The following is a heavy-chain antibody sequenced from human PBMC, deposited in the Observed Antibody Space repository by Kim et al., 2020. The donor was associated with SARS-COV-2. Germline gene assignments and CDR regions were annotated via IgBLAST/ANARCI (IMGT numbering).Heavy chain of an antibody. CDR3: ARDWECYYDSSGDCPWGYYYMDV. D-gene: IGHD3-22*01. Sequence: ASVKVSCKASGYTFTSYAMNWVRQAPGQGLEWMGWINTNTGNPTYAQGFTGRFVFSLDTSVSTAYLQISSLKAEDTAVYYCARDWECYYDSSGDCPWGYYYMDVWGKGTTVTVSS. V-gene: IGHV7-4-1*02. CDR1: GYTFTSYA. CDR2: INTNTGNP. J-gene: IGHJ6*03.